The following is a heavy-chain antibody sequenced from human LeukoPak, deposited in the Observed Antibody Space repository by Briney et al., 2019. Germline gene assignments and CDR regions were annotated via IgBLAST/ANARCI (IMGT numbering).Heavy chain of an antibody. J-gene: IGHJ4*02. CDR2: IYSSGST. Sequence: PSQTLSLTCTVYGGSISSGSYYWSWIRQPAGKGLEWIGRIYSSGSTNYNPSLKSRVTISLDTSKNQFSLKLSSVTAADTAVYFCARGILRDYYDSSGFYHRGGVGYWGQGTLVTVSS. CDR3: ARGILRDYYDSSGFYHRGGVGY. CDR1: GGSISSGSYY. V-gene: IGHV4-61*02. D-gene: IGHD3-22*01.